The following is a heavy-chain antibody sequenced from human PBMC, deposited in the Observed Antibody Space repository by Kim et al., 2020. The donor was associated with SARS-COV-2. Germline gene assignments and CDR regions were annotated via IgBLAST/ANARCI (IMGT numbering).Heavy chain of an antibody. Sequence: NDTPSLKSRLTMSGDTSHNQFSLKMTTVTAADTAVYYCVRGSGWHLSFDSWGQGTLVTVSS. D-gene: IGHD6-19*01. V-gene: IGHV4-59*09. CDR3: VRGSGWHLSFDS. J-gene: IGHJ4*02.